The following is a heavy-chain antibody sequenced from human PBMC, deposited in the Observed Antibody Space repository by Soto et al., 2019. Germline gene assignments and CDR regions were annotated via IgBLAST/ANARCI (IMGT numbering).Heavy chain of an antibody. D-gene: IGHD2-21*01. V-gene: IGHV3-33*01. J-gene: IGHJ4*02. Sequence: VGSLRLSCAASGFTFSNYGMYWVRQAPGKGLEWVAVIWYDGNNKYYADSVKGRFTISRDNSNNTLYVQMTSLRAEDTAVYYCARGLHSLFDYWGQGTLVTVSS. CDR3: ARGLHSLFDY. CDR1: GFTFSNYG. CDR2: IWYDGNNK.